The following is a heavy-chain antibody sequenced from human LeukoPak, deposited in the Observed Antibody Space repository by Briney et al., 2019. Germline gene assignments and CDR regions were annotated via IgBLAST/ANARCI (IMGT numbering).Heavy chain of an antibody. CDR1: GGSFSGYY. D-gene: IGHD3-16*01. V-gene: IGHV4-34*01. CDR2: IDHSGST. J-gene: IGHJ4*02. Sequence: SETLSLTCAVYGGSFSGYYWSWIRQPPGKGLEWIGEIDHSGSTNYNPSLKSRVTISVDTSKNQFSLKLSSVTAADTAVYYCARGRRGIKIDYWGQGTLVTVSS. CDR3: ARGRRGIKIDY.